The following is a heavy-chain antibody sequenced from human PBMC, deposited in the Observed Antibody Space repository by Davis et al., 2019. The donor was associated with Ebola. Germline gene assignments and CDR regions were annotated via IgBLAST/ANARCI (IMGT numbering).Heavy chain of an antibody. J-gene: IGHJ4*02. CDR1: GFTFDDYA. CDR3: TKDRGLGDPNYFDD. CDR2: ISWNSGSI. V-gene: IGHV3-9*01. Sequence: SLKISCAASGFTFDDYAMHWVRQAPGKGLEWVSGISWNSGSIGYADSVKGRFTISRDNAKNSLYLQMKSLRVEDTALYYCTKDRGLGDPNYFDDWGQGTLVTVSS. D-gene: IGHD3-16*01.